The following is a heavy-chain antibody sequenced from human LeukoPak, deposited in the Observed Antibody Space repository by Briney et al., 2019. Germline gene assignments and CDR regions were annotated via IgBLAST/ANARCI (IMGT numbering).Heavy chain of an antibody. Sequence: PEGSLRLSCAASGFTFSSYSMNWVRQAPGKGLEWVSSISSSSSYIYYANSVKGRFTISRDNAKNSLYLQMNSLRAEDTAVYYCARDLIGDPTVDYWGQGTLVTVSS. CDR1: GFTFSSYS. J-gene: IGHJ4*02. CDR2: ISSSSSYI. D-gene: IGHD2-21*02. CDR3: ARDLIGDPTVDY. V-gene: IGHV3-21*01.